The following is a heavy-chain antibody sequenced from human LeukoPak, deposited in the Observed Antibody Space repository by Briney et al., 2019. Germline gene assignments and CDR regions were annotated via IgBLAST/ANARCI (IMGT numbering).Heavy chain of an antibody. Sequence: GGSLRLSCAASGFTFSSYSMNWVRQAPGKGLEGVSSISRSSSYIYYADSVKGRFTISRDNAKNSLYLQMNSLRAEDTAVYYCARDGIRSSWLGNWFDPWGQGTLVTVSS. CDR2: ISRSSSYI. CDR3: ARDGIRSSWLGNWFDP. D-gene: IGHD6-13*01. J-gene: IGHJ5*02. V-gene: IGHV3-21*01. CDR1: GFTFSSYS.